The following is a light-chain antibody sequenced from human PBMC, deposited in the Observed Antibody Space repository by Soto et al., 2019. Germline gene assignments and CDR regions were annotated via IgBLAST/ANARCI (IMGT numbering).Light chain of an antibody. Sequence: QPALTQPRSVSGSTGQSVTISCTKTSSDVGGYNYVSWYQQHPGKAPKLMIYDVSKRPSGVPDRFSGSKSGNTASLTISGLQAEDEADYYCCSYAGSFSVFGPGTKVTVL. CDR3: CSYAGSFSV. V-gene: IGLV2-11*01. J-gene: IGLJ1*01. CDR2: DVS. CDR1: SSDVGGYNY.